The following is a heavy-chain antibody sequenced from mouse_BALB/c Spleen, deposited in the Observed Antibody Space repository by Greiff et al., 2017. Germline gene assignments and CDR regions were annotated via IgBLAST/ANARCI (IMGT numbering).Heavy chain of an antibody. CDR3: ARGYEKAMDY. J-gene: IGHJ4*01. V-gene: IGHV5-17*02. CDR2: ISSGSSTI. D-gene: IGHD2-2*01. CDR1: GFTFSSFG. Sequence: EVQLVESGGGLVQPGGSRKLSCAASGFTFSSFGMHWVRQAPEKGLEWVAYISSGSSTIYYADTVKGRFTISRDNPKNTLFLQMTSLRSEDTAMYYCARGYEKAMDYWGQGTSVTVSS.